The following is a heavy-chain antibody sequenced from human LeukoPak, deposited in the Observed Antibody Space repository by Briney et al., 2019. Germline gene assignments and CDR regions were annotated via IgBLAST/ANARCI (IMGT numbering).Heavy chain of an antibody. V-gene: IGHV1-24*01. Sequence: GASVKVSCKVSGYTLTELSMHWVRQAPGKGLEWMGGFDPEDGETIYAQKFQGRVTMTEDTSTDTAYMELSSLRSEDTAVYYCATRVPAATVKFYYSYYYMDVWGKGTTVTVSS. CDR3: ATRVPAATVKFYYSYYYMDV. J-gene: IGHJ6*03. D-gene: IGHD2-2*01. CDR2: FDPEDGET. CDR1: GYTLTELS.